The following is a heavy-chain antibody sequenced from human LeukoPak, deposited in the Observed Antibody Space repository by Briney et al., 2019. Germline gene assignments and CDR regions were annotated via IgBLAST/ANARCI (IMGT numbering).Heavy chain of an antibody. V-gene: IGHV1-3*01. CDR3: ARDPIGSRWPYYFDF. D-gene: IGHD6-13*01. CDR2: INAGNGNT. CDR1: GYTFTTYA. Sequence: ASVKVSCKASGYTFTTYAMHWVRQAPGRRLEWMGWINAGNGNTKYSQKFQARVTITRDTSASTAYMELSSLRSEDTAVYYCARDPIGSRWPYYFDFWGQGTLVTVSS. J-gene: IGHJ4*02.